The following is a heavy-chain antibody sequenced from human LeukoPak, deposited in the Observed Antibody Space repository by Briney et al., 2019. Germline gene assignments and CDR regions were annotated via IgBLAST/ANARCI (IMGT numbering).Heavy chain of an antibody. J-gene: IGHJ4*02. CDR3: ARVTGGYNLVDY. D-gene: IGHD5-24*01. V-gene: IGHV3-74*01. CDR1: GFTFSSYW. CDR2: ISDDGGHT. Sequence: GGSLRLTCAASGFTFSSYWMHWVRQAPGKGLVWVSRISDDGGHTFHADSVKGRFAMSRDNSKNTLYLQMNSLRAEDTGVYYCARVTGGYNLVDYWGQGTLVTVSS.